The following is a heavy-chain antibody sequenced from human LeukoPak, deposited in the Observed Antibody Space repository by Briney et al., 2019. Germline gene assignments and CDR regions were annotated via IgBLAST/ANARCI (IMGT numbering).Heavy chain of an antibody. D-gene: IGHD6-25*01. J-gene: IGHJ4*02. V-gene: IGHV4-4*07. CDR3: ARAGAVAATGRFDY. CDR2: IYIRGST. Sequence: PSETLSLTCTVSGGSISSYYWSWIRQPAGKGLEWIGRIYIRGSTNYNPSLKSRVTISVDTSKNQFSLKLSSVTAADTAVYYCARAGAVAATGRFDYWGQGTLVTVSS. CDR1: GGSISSYY.